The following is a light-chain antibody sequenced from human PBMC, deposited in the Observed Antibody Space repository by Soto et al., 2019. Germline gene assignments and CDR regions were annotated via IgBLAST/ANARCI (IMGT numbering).Light chain of an antibody. J-gene: IGLJ2*01. CDR3: SSYAASDSFVV. CDR2: EVY. CDR1: SSDVGGYNY. Sequence: QSALTQPPSASGSPGQSVTISCTGTSSDVGGYNYVSWYQHHPDKALKLIIYEVYKRPSGVPDRFSGSKSGNTASLTVSGRQAEDEAEDACSSYAASDSFVVVGGGTKLTVL. V-gene: IGLV2-8*01.